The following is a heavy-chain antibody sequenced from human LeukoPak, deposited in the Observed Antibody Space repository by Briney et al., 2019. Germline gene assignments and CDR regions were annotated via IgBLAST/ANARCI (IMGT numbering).Heavy chain of an antibody. J-gene: IGHJ4*02. D-gene: IGHD6-19*01. CDR3: ARHRDYGTGWYGFDY. Sequence: PSETLSLTCTVSGGSINSYYWSWIRQPPGKGLEWIAYIYYSGSTNYSPSLKSRVTISVDTSKNQCSLRLSSVTAADTAVYYCARHRDYGTGWYGFDYWGQGTLVTVSS. CDR2: IYYSGST. CDR1: GGSINSYY. V-gene: IGHV4-59*08.